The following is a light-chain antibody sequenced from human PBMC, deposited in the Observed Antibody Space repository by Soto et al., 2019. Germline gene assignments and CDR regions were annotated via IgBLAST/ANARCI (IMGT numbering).Light chain of an antibody. J-gene: IGKJ2*01. CDR1: QTINGR. V-gene: IGKV1-5*01. Sequence: DIQMTQSPSALSASIGDRVTITCRASQTINGRLAWYQQKPGRPPKLLIYDVSFLESGDPSRFSGSGSGTDFTLTIRSLRPDDFATFYCQQYKVYPYTFGQGSRLDIQ. CDR3: QQYKVYPYT. CDR2: DVS.